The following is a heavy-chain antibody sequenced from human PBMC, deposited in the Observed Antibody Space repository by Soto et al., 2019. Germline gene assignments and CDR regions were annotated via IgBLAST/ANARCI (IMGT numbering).Heavy chain of an antibody. J-gene: IGHJ4*02. CDR2: ISGSGGST. V-gene: IGHV3-23*01. CDR3: EKLVGGSSVAELDY. CDR1: GFTFSSYA. Sequence: GGSLRLSCAASGFTFSSYAMSWVRQAPGKGLEWVSAISGSGGSTYYADSVKGRFTISRDNSKNTLYLQMNSLRAEDTAVYYCEKLVGGSSVAELDYWGQGTLVTVSS. D-gene: IGHD6-13*01.